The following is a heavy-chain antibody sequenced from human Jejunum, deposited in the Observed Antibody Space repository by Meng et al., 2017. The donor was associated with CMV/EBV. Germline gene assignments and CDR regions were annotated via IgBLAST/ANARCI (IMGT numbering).Heavy chain of an antibody. V-gene: IGHV3-74*01. D-gene: IGHD2/OR15-2a*01. CDR3: ARAYCNSVVCQPGY. CDR2: INSDGTIT. CDR1: GFTLSSYY. J-gene: IGHJ4*02. Sequence: GFTLSSYYMHWVRQAPGKGLEWVSRINSDGTITYYGDSVKGRFTISRDNAKNTLFLQMNRLRAEDTAVYFCARAYCNSVVCQPGYWGQGTLVTVSS.